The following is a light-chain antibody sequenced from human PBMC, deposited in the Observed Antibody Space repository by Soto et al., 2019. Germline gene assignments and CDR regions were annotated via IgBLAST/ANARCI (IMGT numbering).Light chain of an antibody. J-gene: IGLJ2*01. V-gene: IGLV7-46*01. CDR2: NTN. Sequence: QAVVTQAPSLTVSPGGTVTLTCGSNTGTVTSGHFPYWIQQKPGQAPRTLICNTNNKHSWTPARFSGSLLGGKAALTLSGAQPEDEAEYYCLLAYSGARVFGGGTKLTVL. CDR1: TGTVTSGHF. CDR3: LLAYSGARV.